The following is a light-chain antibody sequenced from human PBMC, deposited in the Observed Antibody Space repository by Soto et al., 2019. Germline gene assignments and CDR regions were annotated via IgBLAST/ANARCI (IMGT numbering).Light chain of an antibody. CDR1: QNIRTY. CDR3: QQSYGTPWT. Sequence: DLQMTQSPSSLAASVGDRVTITCRASQNIRTYLNWYQQKPGKAPNLLIYDVSSLQSGVPSRFSGSGSGTDFSLTISSLQPEDFATYYCQQSYGTPWTFGQGTKVEIK. CDR2: DVS. J-gene: IGKJ1*01. V-gene: IGKV1-39*01.